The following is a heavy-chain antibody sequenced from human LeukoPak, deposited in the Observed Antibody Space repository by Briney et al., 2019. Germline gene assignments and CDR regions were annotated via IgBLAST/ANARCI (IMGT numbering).Heavy chain of an antibody. D-gene: IGHD6-19*01. CDR3: DRLACSSGWIYYYSMDV. CDR1: GFTFSSYT. Sequence: GGSLRLSCAASGFTFSSYTMTGVRQAPGKGLEWVSYISRSSSTIYSADSVKGRFTISRDNAKNTLYLQMNNLRAEDSALYYCDRLACSSGWIYYYSMDVWGQGTTVALSS. CDR2: ISRSSSTI. V-gene: IGHV3-48*01. J-gene: IGHJ6*01.